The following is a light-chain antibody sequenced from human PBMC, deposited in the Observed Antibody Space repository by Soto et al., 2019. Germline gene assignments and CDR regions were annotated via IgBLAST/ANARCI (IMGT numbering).Light chain of an antibody. Sequence: QSALTQPASVSGSPGQSIAISCTGTRSDVGGYNYVSWYQQPPGKAPKLIIYDVSDRPSGVSTRFSGSKSGNTASLTISGLQADDEADYYCSSYTSQSTLVFGGGTKLTVL. CDR3: SSYTSQSTLV. V-gene: IGLV2-14*01. CDR1: RSDVGGYNY. CDR2: DVS. J-gene: IGLJ3*02.